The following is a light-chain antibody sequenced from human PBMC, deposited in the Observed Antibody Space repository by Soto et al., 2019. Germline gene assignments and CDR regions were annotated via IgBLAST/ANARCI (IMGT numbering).Light chain of an antibody. CDR1: QGISTF. V-gene: IGKV1-27*01. CDR3: QQSDRTPLT. CDR2: GSS. J-gene: IGKJ4*01. Sequence: DIQMTQSPSSLSASGGGRFTITCRASQGISTFLAWYQQKPGKVPKLLIYGSSTLQSGVPSRFSGSGSGTDFTLTISDLQREDFATYYCQQSDRTPLTFGGGTKVDNK.